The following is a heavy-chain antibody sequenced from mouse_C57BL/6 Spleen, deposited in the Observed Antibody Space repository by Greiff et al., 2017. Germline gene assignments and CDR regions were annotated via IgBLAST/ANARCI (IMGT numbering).Heavy chain of an antibody. CDR3: ARYGGSFFDV. D-gene: IGHD1-1*02. CDR1: GFTFSDYG. CDR2: ISSGSSTI. V-gene: IGHV5-17*01. J-gene: IGHJ1*03. Sequence: EVQLVESGGGLVKPGGSLKLSCAASGFTFSDYGMHWVRQAPEKGLEWVAYISSGSSTIYYADTVKGRFTISRDNAKNTLFLQMTSLRSEDTAMYYCARYGGSFFDVWGTGTTVTVSS.